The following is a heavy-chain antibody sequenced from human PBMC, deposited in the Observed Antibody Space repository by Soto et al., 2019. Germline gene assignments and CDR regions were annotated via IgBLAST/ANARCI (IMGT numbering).Heavy chain of an antibody. J-gene: IGHJ4*02. CDR3: ARGGNAGSGQYYLDDY. Sequence: EVQLVESGGDLVQPGGSLRLSCEVSGFTFSSNWMHWVRQAPGKGLVWVSRMNPDGSTRGYADSVKGRFTISRDNAKNTLFLQIDSLRAEDTAVYYCARGGNAGSGQYYLDDYWVQGTLVTVSS. V-gene: IGHV3-74*01. CDR2: MNPDGSTR. D-gene: IGHD3-10*01. CDR1: GFTFSSNW.